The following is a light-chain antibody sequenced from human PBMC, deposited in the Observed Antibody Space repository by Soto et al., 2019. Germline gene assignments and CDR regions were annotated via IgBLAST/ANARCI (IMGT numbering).Light chain of an antibody. V-gene: IGKV3-15*01. Sequence: EIVMTQSPATLSVSPGERATLSCRASQSVGISLAWYQQKPGQAPRLLIYRASTRATVIPDRFSGSGSGTEFTLTISSLQSEDLAVYYCQHYLDWPVYTFGQGTKLEIK. J-gene: IGKJ2*01. CDR1: QSVGIS. CDR3: QHYLDWPVYT. CDR2: RAS.